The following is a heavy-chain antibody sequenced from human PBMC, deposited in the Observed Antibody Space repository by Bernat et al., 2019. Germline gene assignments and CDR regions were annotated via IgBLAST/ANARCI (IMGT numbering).Heavy chain of an antibody. J-gene: IGHJ6*02. V-gene: IGHV3-74*01. CDR3: SSTGYYYAMDV. CDR1: GFSFSGHW. Sequence: EVQLVASGGGLVQPGGSLRLSCAAPGFSFSGHWVHWVRQVPGKGLVWVSRINSDGSTTNYADSVKGRFTISRDNAKNTLYLQMNSLRADDSAVYWCSSTGYYYAMDVWGQGTTVTVSS. D-gene: IGHD2-2*01. CDR2: INSDGSTT.